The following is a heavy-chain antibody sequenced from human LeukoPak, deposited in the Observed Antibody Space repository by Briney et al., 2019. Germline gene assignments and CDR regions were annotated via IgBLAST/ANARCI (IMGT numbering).Heavy chain of an antibody. CDR3: AKDRRRWIQLWLPLYYFDY. J-gene: IGHJ4*02. Sequence: PGGSLRLSCAASGFTFSSYAMSRVRQAPGKGLEWVSAISGSGGSTYYADSVKGRFTISRDNSKNTLYLQMNSLRAEDTAVYYCAKDRRRWIQLWLPLYYFDYWGQGTLVTVSS. D-gene: IGHD5-18*01. CDR1: GFTFSSYA. V-gene: IGHV3-23*01. CDR2: ISGSGGST.